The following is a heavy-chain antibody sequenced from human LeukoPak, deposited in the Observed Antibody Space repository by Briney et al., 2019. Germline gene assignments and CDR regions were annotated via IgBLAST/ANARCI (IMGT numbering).Heavy chain of an antibody. CDR2: ISYDGSNK. CDR3: AKDYYGSGFDY. D-gene: IGHD3-10*01. CDR1: GFTFSSIG. V-gene: IGHV3-30*18. Sequence: GGSLRPSGEPPGFTFSSIGMHWARRAQGKGREWVAVISYDGSNKYYADSVKGRFTISRDNSKNTLYLQMNSLRAEDTAVYYCAKDYYGSGFDYWGQGTLVTVSS. J-gene: IGHJ4*02.